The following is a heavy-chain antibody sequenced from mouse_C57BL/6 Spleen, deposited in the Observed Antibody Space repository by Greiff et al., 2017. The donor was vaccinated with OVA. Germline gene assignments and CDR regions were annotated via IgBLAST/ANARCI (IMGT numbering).Heavy chain of an antibody. CDR3: VRRDYFDY. CDR1: GFSFNTYA. V-gene: IGHV10-1*01. J-gene: IGHJ2*01. Sequence: DVKLVESGGGLVQPKGSLKLSCAASGFSFNTYAMTWVRQAPGKGLEWVARIRSKSNNYATYYADSVKDRFTISRDDSESMRYLQMNNLKTEDTARYYCVRRDYFDYWGQGTTLTVSS. CDR2: IRSKSNNYAT.